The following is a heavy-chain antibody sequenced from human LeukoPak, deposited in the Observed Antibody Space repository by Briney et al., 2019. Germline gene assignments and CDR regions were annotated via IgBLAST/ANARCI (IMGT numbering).Heavy chain of an antibody. J-gene: IGHJ3*02. D-gene: IGHD3-9*01. V-gene: IGHV1-8*01. Sequence: GASVKVSCKASGYTFTSYDINWVRQATGQGLEWMGWMNPNSGNTGYAQKFQGRVTMTRNTSISTAYMELSSLRSEDTPVYYCAKGVLRYFDWLPRDLDAFDIWGQGTMVTVSS. CDR2: MNPNSGNT. CDR1: GYTFTSYD. CDR3: AKGVLRYFDWLPRDLDAFDI.